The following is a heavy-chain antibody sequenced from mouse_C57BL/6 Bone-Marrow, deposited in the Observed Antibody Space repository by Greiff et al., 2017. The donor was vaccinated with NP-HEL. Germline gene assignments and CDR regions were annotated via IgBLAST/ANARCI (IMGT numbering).Heavy chain of an antibody. V-gene: IGHV1-39*01. Sequence: VQLKQSGPELVKPGASVKISCKASGYSFTDYKMNWVKQSHGKSLEWIGVINPNYGTTSYNQKFKGKATLTADKSSSTAYMQLSSLTSEDSAVYSSARSLTGTFAYWGQGTLVTVSA. CDR1: GYSFTDYK. D-gene: IGHD4-1*01. CDR2: INPNYGTT. J-gene: IGHJ3*01. CDR3: ARSLTGTFAY.